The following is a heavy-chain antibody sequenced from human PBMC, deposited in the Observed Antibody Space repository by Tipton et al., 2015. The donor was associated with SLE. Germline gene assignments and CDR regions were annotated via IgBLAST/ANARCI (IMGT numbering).Heavy chain of an antibody. CDR2: IRYDGSNK. Sequence: SLRLSCAASGFTFSSYGMHWVRQAPGKGLEWVAFIRYDGSNKYYADSVKGRFTISRDNAKNTLYLQMNSLRAEDTAVYYCARGSDRSIVGAATGAFDIWGQGTMVTVSS. CDR1: GFTFSSYG. CDR3: ARGSDRSIVGAATGAFDI. D-gene: IGHD1-26*01. J-gene: IGHJ3*02. V-gene: IGHV3-30*02.